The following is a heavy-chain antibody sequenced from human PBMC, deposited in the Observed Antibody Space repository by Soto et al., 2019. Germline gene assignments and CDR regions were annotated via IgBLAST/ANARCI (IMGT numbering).Heavy chain of an antibody. J-gene: IGHJ4*02. CDR2: ISSSSSYT. CDR1: GFTFSDYY. Sequence: GGSLRLSCAASGFTFSDYYMSWIRQSPGKGLEWVSYISSSSSYTNYADSVKGRFTISRDNAKNSLYLQMNSLRAEDTAVYYCARSRYRSGWQTSICFDYWGPGTMVTVSS. V-gene: IGHV3-11*06. CDR3: ARSRYRSGWQTSICFDY. D-gene: IGHD6-19*01.